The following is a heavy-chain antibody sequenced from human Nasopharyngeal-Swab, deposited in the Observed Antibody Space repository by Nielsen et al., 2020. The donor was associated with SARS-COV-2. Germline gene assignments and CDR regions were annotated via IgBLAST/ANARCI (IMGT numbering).Heavy chain of an antibody. V-gene: IGHV3-21*01. Sequence: GESLKIPCAASGFTFSSYSMNWVRQAPGKGLEWVSSISSSSYIYYADSVKGRFTISRDDAKNSLYLQMNSLRAEDTAVYYCARGDSSGYSRGWGQGTLVTVSS. CDR2: ISSSSYI. D-gene: IGHD3-22*01. CDR1: GFTFSSYS. J-gene: IGHJ4*02. CDR3: ARGDSSGYSRG.